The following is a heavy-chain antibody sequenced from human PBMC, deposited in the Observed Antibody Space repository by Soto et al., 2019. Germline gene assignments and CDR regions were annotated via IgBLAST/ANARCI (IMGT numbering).Heavy chain of an antibody. Sequence: PGGSLRLSCAASGFTFSTYSMDWVRQAPGKGLEWVSYISSSSSALYYADSVKGRFTISRDNARNSLYLHMNSLRDEDTAVYYCARVRSSGWYFDYWGQVSQVTVS. J-gene: IGHJ4*02. D-gene: IGHD6-19*01. V-gene: IGHV3-48*02. CDR3: ARVRSSGWYFDY. CDR1: GFTFSTYS. CDR2: ISSSSSAL.